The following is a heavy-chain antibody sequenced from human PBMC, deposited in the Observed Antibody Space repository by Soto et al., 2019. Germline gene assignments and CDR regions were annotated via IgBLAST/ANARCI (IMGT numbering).Heavy chain of an antibody. CDR1: GFTFTKYW. CDR2: IKSDGRCT. J-gene: IGHJ3*01. D-gene: IGHD2-2*01. Sequence: GGSLRLSCAASGFTFTKYWMQWVRQAPGKRLGCVSRIKSDGRCTSHADSMKGRFTNSRDNAKNTLYLQMSSLKAENTAVYYCARPQYLPDDVFDVWGRGTVVT. V-gene: IGHV3-74*01. CDR3: ARPQYLPDDVFDV.